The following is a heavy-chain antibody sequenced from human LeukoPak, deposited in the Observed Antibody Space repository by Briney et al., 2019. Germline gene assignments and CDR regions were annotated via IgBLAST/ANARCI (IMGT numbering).Heavy chain of an antibody. V-gene: IGHV1-58*01. Sequence: ASVTVSCKASGFTFTSTAVQWVRQARGQRLEWIGWILVGSGNTNYAQMFQGRVTLTWDVSTSTAYMVLSSLRSEDTAIYYCASDPPYTSSSAWWGQGTLVTVSS. CDR2: ILVGSGNT. CDR1: GFTFTSTA. D-gene: IGHD2-2*01. J-gene: IGHJ4*02. CDR3: ASDPPYTSSSAW.